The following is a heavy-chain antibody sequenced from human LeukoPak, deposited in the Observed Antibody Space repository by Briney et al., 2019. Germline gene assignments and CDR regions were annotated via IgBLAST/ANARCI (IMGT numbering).Heavy chain of an antibody. CDR1: GFTFSNYS. D-gene: IGHD2-2*01. Sequence: GGSLRLSCAASGFTFSNYSMNWVRQAPGKGLEWVSAISSSISYIYYADSVKGRFTISRDNSKNSLYLQMNSLRAEDTALYYCASLNRADCSSTSCHTHYWGQGSLVTVSS. J-gene: IGHJ4*02. CDR2: ISSSISYI. V-gene: IGHV3-21*01. CDR3: ASLNRADCSSTSCHTHY.